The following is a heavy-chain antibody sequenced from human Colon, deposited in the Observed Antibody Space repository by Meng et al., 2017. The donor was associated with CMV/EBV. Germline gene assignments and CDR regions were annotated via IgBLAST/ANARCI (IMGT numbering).Heavy chain of an antibody. CDR3: ERVFVGADSCDH. Sequence: VSVVDFGAGFKLLGACVMVACNAAGCSCLSYAMEWLRQAPGQGLEWIGWINTNTGTPTSAEGVTVSFVYSLDTSDSIPYLQISRPKAQDSGLYHCERVFVGADSCDHWGQGTLVTVSS. CDR2: INTNTGTP. CDR1: GCSCLSYA. V-gene: IGHV7-4-1*04. J-gene: IGHJ5*02. D-gene: IGHD1-26*01.